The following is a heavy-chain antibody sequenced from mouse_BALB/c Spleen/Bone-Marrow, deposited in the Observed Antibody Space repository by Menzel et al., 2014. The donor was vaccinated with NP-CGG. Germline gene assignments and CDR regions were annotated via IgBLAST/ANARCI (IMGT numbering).Heavy chain of an antibody. CDR3: VREMTRHAMDY. CDR1: GYAFTNYW. CDR2: INPGSGGS. J-gene: IGHJ4*01. Sequence: QVQLQQSGAELVRPGTSVKVSCKASGYAFTNYWIEWVKQRPGQGLEWIGVINPGSGGSNYNEKFKGKATLTAEKSSSTAYMQLGSLTSDDSAVYFCVREMTRHAMDYWGQGTSVTVSS. V-gene: IGHV1-54*01.